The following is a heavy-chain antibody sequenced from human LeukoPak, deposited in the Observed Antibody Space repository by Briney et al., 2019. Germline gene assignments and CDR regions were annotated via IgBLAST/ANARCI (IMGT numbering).Heavy chain of an antibody. CDR2: IKQDGSEK. Sequence: GGSLRLSCAASGFTFSSYWMSWVRQAPGQGLEWVANIKQDGSEKYYVDSVKGRFTISRDNAKNSLYLQMNSLRAEDTAVYYCARDYATIFEGFDYWGQGTLVTVSS. CDR1: GFTFSSYW. J-gene: IGHJ4*02. CDR3: ARDYATIFEGFDY. D-gene: IGHD3-3*01. V-gene: IGHV3-7*01.